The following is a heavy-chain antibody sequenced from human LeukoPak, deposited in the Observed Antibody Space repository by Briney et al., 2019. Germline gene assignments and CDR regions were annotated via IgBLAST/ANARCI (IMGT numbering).Heavy chain of an antibody. J-gene: IGHJ5*02. CDR3: ARVGTYYDFWSGYYNWFDP. CDR2: ISAYNGNT. Sequence: ASVKVSCKASGYTFTSYGISWVRQAPGQGLEWMGWISAYNGNTNYAQKLQGRVTMSTDTSTSTAYMELRSLRSDDTAVYYCARVGTYYDFWSGYYNWFDPWGQGTLVTVSS. CDR1: GYTFTSYG. V-gene: IGHV1-18*01. D-gene: IGHD3-3*01.